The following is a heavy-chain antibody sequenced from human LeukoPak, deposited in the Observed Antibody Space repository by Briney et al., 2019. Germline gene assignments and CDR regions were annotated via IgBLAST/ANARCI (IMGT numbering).Heavy chain of an antibody. CDR3: ARSIAAAGTAFDY. CDR2: IIPIFGTA. Sequence: SVKVSCKASGGTFSSYAISWVRQAPGQGLEWMGGIIPIFGTANYAQKFQGRVTITADESTSTAYMELSSLRSEDTAVYYCARSIAAAGTAFDYWGQGTLVTVSS. V-gene: IGHV1-69*13. CDR1: GGTFSSYA. D-gene: IGHD6-13*01. J-gene: IGHJ4*02.